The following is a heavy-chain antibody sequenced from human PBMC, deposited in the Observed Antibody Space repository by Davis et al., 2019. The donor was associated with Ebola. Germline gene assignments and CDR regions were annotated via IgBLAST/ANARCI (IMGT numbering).Heavy chain of an antibody. CDR1: GFTFSDYY. CDR3: ARGPSYDSGVIGAFDI. Sequence: GESLKISCAASGFTFSDYYMSWIRQAPGKGLEWVSYISSSSTYTNYADSVKGRFTISRDNAKKSLYLQMNSLRSDDTAVYYCARGPSYDSGVIGAFDIWGQGTTVTVSS. D-gene: IGHD4-17*01. V-gene: IGHV3-11*03. CDR2: ISSSSTYT. J-gene: IGHJ3*02.